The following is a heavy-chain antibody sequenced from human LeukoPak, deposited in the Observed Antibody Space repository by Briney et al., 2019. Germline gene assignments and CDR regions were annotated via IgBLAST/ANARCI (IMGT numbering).Heavy chain of an antibody. CDR1: GFTFSGSA. J-gene: IGHJ6*02. CDR2: IRSKANSYAT. CDR3: TRPIERWFYSPGLDYYYGMDV. Sequence: GRSLRLSCAASGFTFSGSAMHWVRQASGKGLGWVGRIRSKANSYATAYAASVKGRFTISRDDSKNTAYLQMNSLKTEDTAVYYCTRPIERWFYSPGLDYYYGMDVWGQGTTVTVSS. D-gene: IGHD3-10*01. V-gene: IGHV3-73*01.